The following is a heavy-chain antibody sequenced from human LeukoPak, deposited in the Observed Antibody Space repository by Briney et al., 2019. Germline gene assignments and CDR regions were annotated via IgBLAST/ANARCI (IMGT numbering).Heavy chain of an antibody. CDR3: ARRRSCRGVSGYSHFDY. J-gene: IGHJ4*02. V-gene: IGHV3-48*03. D-gene: IGHD2-15*01. CDR1: GFTFSSYE. CDR2: IGGSGGPI. Sequence: GGSLRLSCAASGFTFSSYEMTWVRQAPGKGLEWISYIGGSGGPIYYADSVKGRITVSRDNAKNSLYLQMNSLRADDTAVYYFARRRSCRGVSGYSHFDYWAREPWSPSP.